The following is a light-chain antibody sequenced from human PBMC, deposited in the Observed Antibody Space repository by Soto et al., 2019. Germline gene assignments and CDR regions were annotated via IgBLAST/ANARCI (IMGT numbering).Light chain of an antibody. CDR1: QNIRNW. CDR3: QQCNSYSSTWT. J-gene: IGKJ1*01. Sequence: DIQMTQSPSTLSASVGDSVTITCRASQNIRNWLAWYQQKPGKAPKLLIYDASSLESGVPSRFSGSGSGTEFTLTISSLQPDDFATYYCQQCNSYSSTWTFGQGTKVDIK. V-gene: IGKV1-5*01. CDR2: DAS.